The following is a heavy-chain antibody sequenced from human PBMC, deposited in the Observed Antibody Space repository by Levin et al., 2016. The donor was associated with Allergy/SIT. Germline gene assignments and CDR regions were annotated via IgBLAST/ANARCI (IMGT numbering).Heavy chain of an antibody. CDR1: GYTFTDSG. Sequence: ASVKVSCKASGYTFTDSGITWVRQAPGQGLEWMGFITTYTGKTNYPQKFQGRVTMTTDTSTSTAYIELRSLRPDDTAVYFCAREPRESYYFDYWGQGTPVTVSS. CDR3: AREPRESYYFDY. CDR2: ITTYTGKT. J-gene: IGHJ4*02. V-gene: IGHV1-18*01. D-gene: IGHD3/OR15-3a*01.